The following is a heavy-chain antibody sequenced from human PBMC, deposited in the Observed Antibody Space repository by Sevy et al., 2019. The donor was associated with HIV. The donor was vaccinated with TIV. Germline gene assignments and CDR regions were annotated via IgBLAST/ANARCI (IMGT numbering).Heavy chain of an antibody. D-gene: IGHD2-2*01. CDR1: GGTFSSYA. J-gene: IGHJ6*02. V-gene: IGHV1-69*13. Sequence: ASVKVSCKASGGTFSSYAISWVRQAPGQGLEWMGGIIPIIGTANYAQKFQGRVTITADESTSTAYMELSSLRSEDTAVYYCARDSRYCSSTSCSPADYYYYYGMDVWGQGTTVTVSS. CDR2: IIPIIGTA. CDR3: ARDSRYCSSTSCSPADYYYYYGMDV.